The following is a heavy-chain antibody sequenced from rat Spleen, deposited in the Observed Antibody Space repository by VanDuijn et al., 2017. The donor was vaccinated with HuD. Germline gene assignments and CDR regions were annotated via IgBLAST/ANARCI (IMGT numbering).Heavy chain of an antibody. CDR1: GHSIASSYR. Sequence: EVQLQESGPGLVKPSQSLSLTCSVTGHSIASSYRWNWIRKFPGNRLEWMGSINSAGSTIYIPSLKSRISITRDTSKNQFFLQVNSVTTDDTATYSCAMSGCYSSYPRLIEPWGQGASVTVSS. CDR2: INSAGST. CDR3: AMSGCYSSYPRLIEP. V-gene: IGHV3-3*01. D-gene: IGHD1-2*01. J-gene: IGHJ4*01.